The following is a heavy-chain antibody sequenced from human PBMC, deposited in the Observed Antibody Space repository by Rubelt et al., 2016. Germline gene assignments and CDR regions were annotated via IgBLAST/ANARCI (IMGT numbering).Heavy chain of an antibody. D-gene: IGHD3-22*01. CDR1: GLTFSSSA. Sequence: GLTFSSSAMRWVRQAPDKGLEWLAVISYDGSNKYYADSVKGRFTISRDNSKNTLYLQMNSLRAEDTAVYYCARDRDSSGYYYGIYFDYWGQGTLVTVSS. CDR2: ISYDGSNK. J-gene: IGHJ4*02. CDR3: ARDRDSSGYYYGIYFDY. V-gene: IGHV3-30*04.